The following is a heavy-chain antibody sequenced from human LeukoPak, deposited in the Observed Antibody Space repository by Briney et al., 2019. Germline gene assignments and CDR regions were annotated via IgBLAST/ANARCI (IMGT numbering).Heavy chain of an antibody. CDR1: GFTFSRYW. CDR2: IKQDGSEK. Sequence: GGSLRLSCAASGFTFSRYWMSWARQAPGKGLEWVANIKQDGSEKYYVDSVKGRFTISRDNAKISLYLQMNSLRAEDTAVYYCARSAGSSGWYEGYYFDYWGQGTLVTVSS. D-gene: IGHD6-13*01. CDR3: ARSAGSSGWYEGYYFDY. V-gene: IGHV3-7*01. J-gene: IGHJ4*02.